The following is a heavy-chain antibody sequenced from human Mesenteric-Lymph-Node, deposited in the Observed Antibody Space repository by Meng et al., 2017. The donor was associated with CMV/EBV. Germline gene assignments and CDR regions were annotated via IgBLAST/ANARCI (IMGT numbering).Heavy chain of an antibody. D-gene: IGHD3-3*01. CDR3: ATDPHDFWSGKSWFDF. CDR1: GITFSRYW. CDR2: LHYDGGEK. J-gene: IGHJ5*01. Sequence: ESLKISCEDSGITFSRYWMSWVRQAPGKGLEWVAFLHYDGGEKYYGDSVKGRFTISRDTSKNTLYLQMDSLRPEDTAIYYCATDPHDFWSGKSWFDFWGQGTLVTVSS. V-gene: IGHV3-30*02.